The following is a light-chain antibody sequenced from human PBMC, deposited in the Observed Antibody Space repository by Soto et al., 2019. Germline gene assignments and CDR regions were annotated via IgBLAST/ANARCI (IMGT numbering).Light chain of an antibody. J-gene: IGLJ1*01. V-gene: IGLV2-18*01. CDR1: SSYNR. CDR2: EVS. Sequence: QSVLTQPPSVSGSPGQSVTISCTGTSSYNRVSWYQQPPGTAPKLMIYEVSNRPSGVPDRFSGSKSGNTASLTISGLQAEDEADYYCSLYTSSSTYVFGTGTKLTVL. CDR3: SLYTSSSTYV.